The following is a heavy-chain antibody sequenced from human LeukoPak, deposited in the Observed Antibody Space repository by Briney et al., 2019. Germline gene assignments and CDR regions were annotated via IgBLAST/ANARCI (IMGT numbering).Heavy chain of an antibody. D-gene: IGHD6-19*01. V-gene: IGHV3-21*01. CDR3: ARDIAVAGTGPDY. CDR2: ISSSSGYI. CDR1: GFTFSTYS. J-gene: IGHJ4*02. Sequence: AGSLTLSCAASGFTFSTYSINWVRQAPGKGLEWVSSISSSSGYIFYADSVKGRFTISRDNAKNSLYLQMNSLRPEDTAVYYCARDIAVAGTGPDYWGQGTLVTVSS.